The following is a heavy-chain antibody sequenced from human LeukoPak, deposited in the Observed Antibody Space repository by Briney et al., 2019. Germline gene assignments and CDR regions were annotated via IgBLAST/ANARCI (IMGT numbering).Heavy chain of an antibody. D-gene: IGHD3-22*01. CDR1: GFTFSSYA. V-gene: IGHV3-23*01. CDR3: ARGGYYDSGGYFDWFDP. CDR2: ISSSGRNT. J-gene: IGHJ5*02. Sequence: GGSLRLSCAASGFTFSSYAMSWVRRTPGKGLEWVSSISSSGRNTYYADSVKGRFTISRDNSENTLYLQMNSLRAEVTAVYYCARGGYYDSGGYFDWFDPWGQGTLVTVSS.